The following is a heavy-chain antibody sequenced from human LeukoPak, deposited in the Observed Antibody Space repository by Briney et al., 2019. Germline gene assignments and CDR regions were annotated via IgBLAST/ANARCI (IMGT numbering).Heavy chain of an antibody. Sequence: GGSLRLSCAAAGFTFNDYWMSWVRQAPGKGLEWVASIKVDGGEKRYGDSVKGRFTISRDNTENSLYLQMNSLGAEDTALYYCARVRLANTPEFFQHWGQGTLVTVSS. D-gene: IGHD3-9*01. CDR2: IKVDGGEK. CDR3: ARVRLANTPEFFQH. V-gene: IGHV3-7*03. J-gene: IGHJ1*01. CDR1: GFTFNDYW.